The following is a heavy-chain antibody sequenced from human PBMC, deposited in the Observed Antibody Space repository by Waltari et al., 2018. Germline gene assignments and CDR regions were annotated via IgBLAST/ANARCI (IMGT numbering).Heavy chain of an antibody. CDR1: GFNSGTYT. J-gene: IGHJ6*04. D-gene: IGHD3-22*01. CDR2: ISSRSTYI. CDR3: ARAGPYDSSGEKYYGMDV. V-gene: IGHV3-21*01. Sequence: EVQLVESGGGLVKPGGSLRLACAASGFNSGTYTMIWVRQGPGKGLEWLSSISSRSTYIYQVDSVRGRFTISRDNAKKSLYLQINSLRAEDTAVYYCARAGPYDSSGEKYYGMDVWGEGTTVTVSS.